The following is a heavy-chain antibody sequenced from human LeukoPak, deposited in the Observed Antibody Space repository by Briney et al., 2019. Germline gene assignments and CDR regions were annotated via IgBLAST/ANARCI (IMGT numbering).Heavy chain of an antibody. J-gene: IGHJ4*02. CDR2: INPHTGAA. CDR1: GYSFIENY. CDR3: ARGKGGYSP. V-gene: IGHV1-2*02. D-gene: IGHD3-22*01. Sequence: ASVKVSCKVSGYSFIENYLHWVRQAPGQGLEWMGLINPHTGAANFSHKFQGRVTMTRDTSISTAYMHLTRLKFDDTAMYYCARGKGGYSPWGQGTPVTVSS.